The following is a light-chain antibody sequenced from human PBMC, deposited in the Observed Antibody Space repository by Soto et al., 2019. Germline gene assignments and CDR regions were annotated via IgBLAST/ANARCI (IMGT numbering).Light chain of an antibody. CDR1: QNIGTH. CDR3: QQRNSWPLT. Sequence: EIVLTQSPANMYLSPGERATLSCRASQNIGTHLGWYQQKPGQAPRFLIYDASNRATGTPARFSGSGSGTDFTLTISRLEPEDFAVYYCQQRNSWPLTLGGGTKVELQ. J-gene: IGKJ4*01. V-gene: IGKV3-11*01. CDR2: DAS.